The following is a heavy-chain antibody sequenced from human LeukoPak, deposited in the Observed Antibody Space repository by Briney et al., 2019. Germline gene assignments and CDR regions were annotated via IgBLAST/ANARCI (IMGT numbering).Heavy chain of an antibody. CDR2: ISSSNDYV. CDR1: GFTFSTYD. CDR3: ARGGGSFDD. J-gene: IGHJ4*02. Sequence: PGGSLRLSCAASGFTFSTYDMTWVRRAPGKGLEWVSSISSSNDYVYYADSLKGRFTISRDNAKNSLYLQMNSLRAEDTAVYYCARGGGSFDDWGQGTLVTVSS. V-gene: IGHV3-21*01. D-gene: IGHD3-16*01.